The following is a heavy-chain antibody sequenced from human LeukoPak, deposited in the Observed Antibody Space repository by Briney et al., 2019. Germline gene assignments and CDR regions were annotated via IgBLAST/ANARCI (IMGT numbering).Heavy chain of an antibody. V-gene: IGHV1-2*06. CDR3: ARDKGRFLEWLAFDY. J-gene: IGHJ4*02. CDR1: GYTFTGYY. D-gene: IGHD3-3*01. CDR2: INPNSGGT. Sequence: GASVTVSCTASGYTFTGYYMHWVRQAPGQGLEWMGRINPNSGGTNYAQKFQGRVTMTRDTSISTAYMELSRLRSDDTAVYYCARDKGRFLEWLAFDYWGQGTLVTVSS.